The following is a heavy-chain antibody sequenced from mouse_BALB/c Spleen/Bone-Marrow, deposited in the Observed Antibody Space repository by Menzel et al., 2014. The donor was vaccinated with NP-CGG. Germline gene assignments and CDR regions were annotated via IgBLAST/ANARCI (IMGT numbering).Heavy chain of an antibody. D-gene: IGHD3-3*01. J-gene: IGHJ2*01. CDR3: ARGTGYYSDY. V-gene: IGHV3-8*02. Sequence: EVQLQQSGPSLVKPSQTLSLTCSVTGDSITNAYWNWIRKFPGNKIDYMGYISYSGNTYYNPSLKSRISITRDTSKNQFYLQLNSVTTEDTATYFCARGTGYYSDYWGQGTTLTVSS. CDR1: GDSITNAY. CDR2: ISYSGNT.